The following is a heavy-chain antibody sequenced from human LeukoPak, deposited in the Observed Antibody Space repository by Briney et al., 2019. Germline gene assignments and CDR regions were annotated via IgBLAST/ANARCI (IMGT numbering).Heavy chain of an antibody. J-gene: IGHJ3*02. Sequence: PGGSLRLSCAASGFIFSDHYMSWIRQAPGKGLEWVSYISTSGSYTNYADSVKGRFIISRDNAKNSLYLQMNSLRADDTAMYYCAKEGYSGYYAFDIWGQGTMVTVSS. V-gene: IGHV3-11*05. CDR3: AKEGYSGYYAFDI. CDR1: GFIFSDHY. D-gene: IGHD5-12*01. CDR2: ISTSGSYT.